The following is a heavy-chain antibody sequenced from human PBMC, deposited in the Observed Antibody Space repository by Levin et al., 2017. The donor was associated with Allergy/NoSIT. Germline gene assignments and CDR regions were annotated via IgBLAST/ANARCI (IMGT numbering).Heavy chain of an antibody. CDR3: AKDHGGSGSYWVGSDYDYGLDG. Sequence: GESLKISCAASGFSFSSYAMNWVRQAPGKGLEWVSGISGSGGGTHYAYYADSVKGRFTISRDNSKNTLYLQMNSLRAEDTAVYYCAKDHGGSGSYWVGSDYDYGLDGWGQGTTVTVSS. D-gene: IGHD3-10*01. V-gene: IGHV3-23*01. CDR2: ISGSGGGTHYA. J-gene: IGHJ6*02. CDR1: GFSFSSYA.